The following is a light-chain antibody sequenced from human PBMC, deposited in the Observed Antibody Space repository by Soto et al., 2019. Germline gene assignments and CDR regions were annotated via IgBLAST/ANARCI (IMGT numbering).Light chain of an antibody. J-gene: IGLJ1*01. CDR3: SSYTSSSTRV. CDR1: SSDVGGYNY. V-gene: IGLV2-14*01. CDR2: EVS. Sequence: QSVLTQPASVSGSPGQSITISFTGTSSDVGGYNYVSWYQQHPGKAPKLMIYEVSNRLSGVSNHFSGSKSGNTASLTISGLQAEDEADYYCSSYTSSSTRVFGTGTKLTVL.